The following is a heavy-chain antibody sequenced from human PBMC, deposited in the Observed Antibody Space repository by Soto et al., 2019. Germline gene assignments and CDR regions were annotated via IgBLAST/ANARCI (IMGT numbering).Heavy chain of an antibody. Sequence: QLQLQESGPGLGKPSETLSLTCTVSGGSISSSSYYWGWIRQPPGKGLEWIGSIYGRGSTYYNPSLKSRVTISVDMSQNQFPLKLRSVTAADTAVYYCARQDTTLNWFDPWGQGTLVTVSS. D-gene: IGHD1-26*01. V-gene: IGHV4-39*01. CDR3: ARQDTTLNWFDP. CDR1: GGSISSSSYY. J-gene: IGHJ5*02. CDR2: IYGRGST.